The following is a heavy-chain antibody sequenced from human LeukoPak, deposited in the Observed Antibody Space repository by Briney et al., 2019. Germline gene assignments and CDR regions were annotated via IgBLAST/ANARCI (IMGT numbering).Heavy chain of an antibody. CDR1: GYTFTSYG. D-gene: IGHD3-10*01. J-gene: IGHJ4*02. V-gene: IGHV1-18*01. Sequence: ASVKVSCKASGYTFTSYGINWVRQAPGQGLEWMGWISGYNGNTNYAQKLQGRVTMTTDTSTSTAYMELRSLRSDDTAVYYCAREYYGSGSYGPSDFWGQGTLVTVSS. CDR3: AREYYGSGSYGPSDF. CDR2: ISGYNGNT.